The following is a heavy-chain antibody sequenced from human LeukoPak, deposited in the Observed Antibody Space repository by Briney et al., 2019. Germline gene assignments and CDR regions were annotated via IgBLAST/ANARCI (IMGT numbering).Heavy chain of an antibody. D-gene: IGHD2-8*01. J-gene: IGHJ5*02. CDR1: GYIFTTYS. CDR3: ARKWSSRDWFDP. CDR2: INPRGDST. Sequence: ASVKVSRKASGYIFTTYSIHWVRQAPGQGPEWMGVINPRGDSTIYAQKFQGRVTLTSDTSTTTIYMGLSGLTSDDTGLYYCARKWSSRDWFDPWGQGTLVTVSS. V-gene: IGHV1-46*01.